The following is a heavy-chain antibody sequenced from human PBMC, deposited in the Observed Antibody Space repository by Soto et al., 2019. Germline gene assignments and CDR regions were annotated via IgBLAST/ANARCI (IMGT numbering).Heavy chain of an antibody. J-gene: IGHJ5*02. Sequence: PGGYPRLSGAGAGFTFSSYGVSWVRHAPGKGLWWVSAISGSVGSTYYAVSVKGRFTISRDNSKNTLYLQMNSLRAEDTAVYYCAKPSNDGYNFGNWFDPWGQGTLVTVSS. CDR1: GFTFSSYG. CDR2: ISGSVGST. CDR3: AKPSNDGYNFGNWFDP. V-gene: IGHV3-23*01. D-gene: IGHD5-12*01.